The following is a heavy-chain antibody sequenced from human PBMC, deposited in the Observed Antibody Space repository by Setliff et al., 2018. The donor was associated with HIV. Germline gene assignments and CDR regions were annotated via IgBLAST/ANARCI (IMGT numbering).Heavy chain of an antibody. Sequence: SVKVSCKPSGGSFNSAAINWVRQAPGQGLEWMGGNILKLSTSNSAEKFRGRVNFTADISTNTAFMELSGLRSDDTAMYFCAKMQRNNHYGGADVSWGQGTLVTVSS. J-gene: IGHJ5*02. CDR2: NILKLSTS. V-gene: IGHV1-69*10. CDR1: GGSFNSAA. D-gene: IGHD3-10*01. CDR3: AKMQRNNHYGGADVS.